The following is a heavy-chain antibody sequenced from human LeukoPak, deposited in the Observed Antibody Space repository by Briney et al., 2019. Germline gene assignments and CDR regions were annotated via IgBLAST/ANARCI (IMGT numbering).Heavy chain of an antibody. J-gene: IGHJ4*02. CDR3: AKNRHTYYYDSSGYPMGMAPDY. CDR1: GGTFSSYA. Sequence: ASVKVSCKASGGTFSSYAISWVRQAPGQGLEWMGGIIPIFGTANYAQKFQGRVTITADKSTSTAYMELSSLRSEDTAVYYCAKNRHTYYYDSSGYPMGMAPDYWGQGTLVTVSS. CDR2: IIPIFGTA. D-gene: IGHD3-22*01. V-gene: IGHV1-69*06.